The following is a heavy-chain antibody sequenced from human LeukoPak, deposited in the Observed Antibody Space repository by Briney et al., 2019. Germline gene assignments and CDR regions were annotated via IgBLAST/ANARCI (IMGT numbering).Heavy chain of an antibody. Sequence: PGVSLRLSCAASGFTFSSYALSWVRQAPGKGLEWVSAFTGSGGSTYYADSVKGRFTISRDNSKNTLYLQMNSLRAEATGVYYCAKHPRLGGGTFDYWGQGALVTVSS. J-gene: IGHJ4*02. CDR2: FTGSGGST. D-gene: IGHD3-16*01. V-gene: IGHV3-23*01. CDR1: GFTFSSYA. CDR3: AKHPRLGGGTFDY.